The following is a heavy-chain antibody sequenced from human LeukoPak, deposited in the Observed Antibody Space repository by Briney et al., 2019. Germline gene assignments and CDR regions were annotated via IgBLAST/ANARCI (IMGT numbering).Heavy chain of an antibody. J-gene: IGHJ4*02. CDR3: TRYNNDHFDY. D-gene: IGHD1-14*01. CDR2: IAYDGSRA. V-gene: IGHV3-33*01. CDR1: GFTFGGYG. Sequence: HPGGSLRLSCAGSGFTFGGYGMYWFRQTPGKGLEWVAVIAYDGSRAFYADSVKGRFTISRDNSKNTMSVQMDDLRAEDTAVYYCTRYNNDHFDYWGQGTLVTVSS.